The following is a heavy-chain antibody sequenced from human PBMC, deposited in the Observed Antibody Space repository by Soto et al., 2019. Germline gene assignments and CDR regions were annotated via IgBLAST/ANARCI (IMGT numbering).Heavy chain of an antibody. V-gene: IGHV1-69*06. D-gene: IGHD3-9*01. CDR3: AVTVTGWRSQLAH. CDR1: GGTFSSNA. CDR2: IIPIYASP. J-gene: IGHJ4*02. Sequence: QVQLVQSGAEVKKPGSSVKVSCKASGGTFSSNAISWVRQAPGQGLEWMGGIIPIYASPNYEQNFQGEVTVTADKATGTSFLELSRLKFTDSAISYCAVTVTGWRSQLAHWGRGTLVMVSS.